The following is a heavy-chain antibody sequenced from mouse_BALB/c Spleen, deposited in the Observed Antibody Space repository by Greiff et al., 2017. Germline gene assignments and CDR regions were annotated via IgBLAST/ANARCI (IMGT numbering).Heavy chain of an antibody. CDR2: IYWDDDK. V-gene: IGHV8-12*01. Sequence: QVTLKVCGPGILQPSQTLSLTCSFSGFSLSTSGMGVCWIRQPSGKGLEWLAHIYWDDDKSYNPSLKSRRTISKDTSRNQVYLKITSVDTADTATYYCARRAVYDGYPFAYWGQGTLVTVSA. D-gene: IGHD2-3*01. CDR1: GFSLSTSGMG. CDR3: ARRAVYDGYPFAY. J-gene: IGHJ3*01.